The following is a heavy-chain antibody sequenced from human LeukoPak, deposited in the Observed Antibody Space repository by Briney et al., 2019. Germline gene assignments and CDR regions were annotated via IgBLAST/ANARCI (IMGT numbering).Heavy chain of an antibody. CDR3: ARLGDGYNYY. Sequence: GESLKISCKGSGYSLTSYWITWVRQMPGKGLEWMGRIDPSDSYTNYSPSFQGHVTISADKSISTAYLQWSSLKASDTAMYYCARLGDGYNYYWGQGTLVTVSS. V-gene: IGHV5-10-1*01. CDR1: GYSLTSYW. J-gene: IGHJ4*02. D-gene: IGHD5-24*01. CDR2: IDPSDSYT.